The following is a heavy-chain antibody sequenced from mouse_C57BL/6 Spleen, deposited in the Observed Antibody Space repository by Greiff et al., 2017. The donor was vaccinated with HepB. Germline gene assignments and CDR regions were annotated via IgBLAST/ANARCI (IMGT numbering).Heavy chain of an antibody. CDR2: INPYNGDT. CDR3: ARWGGNLYYAMDY. J-gene: IGHJ4*01. Sequence: EVQLQQSGPELVKPGDSVKISCKASGYSFTGYFMNWVMQSHGKSLEWIGRINPYNGDTFYNQKFKGKATLTVDKSSSTAHMELRSLTSEDSAVYYCARWGGNLYYAMDYWGQGTSVTVSS. V-gene: IGHV1-20*01. CDR1: GYSFTGYF. D-gene: IGHD2-1*01.